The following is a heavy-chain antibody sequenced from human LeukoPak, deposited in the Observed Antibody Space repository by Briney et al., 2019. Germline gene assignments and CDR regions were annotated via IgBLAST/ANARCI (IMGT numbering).Heavy chain of an antibody. CDR1: GVSISSGDYY. Sequence: SQTLSLTCTLSGVSISSGDYYWSWIRHPPGKRLEWIGYIYYSGGTYYNPTLKSRVTISVDTSKTQFSLKLSSVTAADTAVYYCARVVAARGTVYFQHWGQGTLVTVSS. J-gene: IGHJ1*01. CDR3: ARVVAARGTVYFQH. D-gene: IGHD6-13*01. CDR2: IYYSGGT. V-gene: IGHV4-30-4*01.